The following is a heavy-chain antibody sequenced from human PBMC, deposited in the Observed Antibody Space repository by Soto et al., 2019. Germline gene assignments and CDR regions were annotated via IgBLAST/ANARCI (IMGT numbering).Heavy chain of an antibody. V-gene: IGHV4-39*01. CDR1: GYSIISSDFY. J-gene: IGHJ5*02. D-gene: IGHD3-3*02. Sequence: XETLSLTCTVSGYSIISSDFYWGWVRQPPGKGLEWIGSIFYLGSSYYNPSLKSRVTMSVDTSKNQFSLRLRSVTAADTALYFCARHSLALRKNNWFDTWGQGIMVTVS. CDR3: ARHSLALRKNNWFDT. CDR2: IFYLGSS.